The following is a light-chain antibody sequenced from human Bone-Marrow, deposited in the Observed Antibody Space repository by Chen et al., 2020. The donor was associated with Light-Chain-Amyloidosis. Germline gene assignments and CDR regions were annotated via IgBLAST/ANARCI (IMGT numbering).Light chain of an antibody. J-gene: IGLJ3*02. CDR2: EGS. CDR3: CSYAGSSTPWV. CDR1: SSDVGSYNL. V-gene: IGLV2-23*01. Sequence: QSALTQPASVSGSPGQSITISCTGTSSDVGSYNLVSWYQQHPGKAPKLMIYEGSKRPSGVSNRFPGSKSGNTASLTISGLQAEDEADYYCCSYAGSSTPWVFGGGTKLTVL.